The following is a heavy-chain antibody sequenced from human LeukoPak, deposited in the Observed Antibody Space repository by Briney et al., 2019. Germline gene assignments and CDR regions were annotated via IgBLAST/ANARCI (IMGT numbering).Heavy chain of an antibody. CDR1: GFTFSTYG. CDR3: ARDLRVISWLGH. CDR2: IWYDGSDT. V-gene: IGHV3-33*01. Sequence: PGGSLRLPCAASGFTFSTYGMHWVRQAPGRGLEWVAVIWYDGSDTYYADSVKGRFTISRDNSKNTLYLQMNSLRADDTAVYYCARDLRVISWLGHWGQGTLVTVSS. D-gene: IGHD2-21*01. J-gene: IGHJ5*02.